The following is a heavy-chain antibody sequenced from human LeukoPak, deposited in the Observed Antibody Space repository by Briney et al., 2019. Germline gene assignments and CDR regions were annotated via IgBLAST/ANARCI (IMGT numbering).Heavy chain of an antibody. CDR3: ARAAYSSSWSYYYYYMDV. J-gene: IGHJ6*03. CDR1: GYTFTSYD. Sequence: ASVKVSCKASGYTFTSYDINWVRQATGQGLEWMGWMNPNRGNTGYAQKLQGRVTITRNTSISTAYMDVSSLRSEDTAVYYWARAAYSSSWSYYYYYMDVWGKGTTVTVSS. D-gene: IGHD6-13*01. V-gene: IGHV1-8*03. CDR2: MNPNRGNT.